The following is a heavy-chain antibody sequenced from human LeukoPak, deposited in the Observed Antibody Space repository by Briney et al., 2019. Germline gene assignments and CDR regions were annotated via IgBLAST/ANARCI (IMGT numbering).Heavy chain of an antibody. J-gene: IGHJ4*02. CDR1: GYTFTGYY. CDR2: INPNSGGT. D-gene: IGHD3-10*01. Sequence: ASVKVSCKASGYTFTGYYMHWVRQAPGQGLEWMGWINPNSGGTNYAQKFQGRVTMTRDTSISTAYMELSRLRSDDTAVYYCEAYGSGSYYLRHFDYWGQGTLVTVSS. V-gene: IGHV1-2*02. CDR3: EAYGSGSYYLRHFDY.